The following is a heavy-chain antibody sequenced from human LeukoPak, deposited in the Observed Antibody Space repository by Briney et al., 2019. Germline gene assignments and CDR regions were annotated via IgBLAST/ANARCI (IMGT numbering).Heavy chain of an antibody. J-gene: IGHJ5*02. V-gene: IGHV3-23*01. CDR2: ISGGGGST. CDR1: GFTFSSYA. Sequence: SGGSLRLSCAASGFTFSSYAMNWVRQAPGKGLEWVSTISGGGGSTYYADSVKGRFTISRDNSQNTLYLQMNSLRAEDTAIYYCAKVPSRDILIGNWFDPWGQGTLVTVSS. CDR3: AKVPSRDILIGNWFDP. D-gene: IGHD3-9*01.